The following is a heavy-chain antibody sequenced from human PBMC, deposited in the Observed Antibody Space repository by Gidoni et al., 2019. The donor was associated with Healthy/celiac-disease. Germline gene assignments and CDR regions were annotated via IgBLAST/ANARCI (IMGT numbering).Heavy chain of an antibody. J-gene: IGHJ4*02. CDR3: AKGQTVTTPVDY. CDR1: VFPFSSYA. V-gene: IGHV3-23*01. Sequence: VQLLGSGGGLVQTGGALKLSCSASVFPFSSYAMSWVRQAPGKGLEWVSAISGSGGSTYYADSVKGRFTISRDNSKNTLYLQMNSLRAEDTAVYYCAKGQTVTTPVDYWGQGTLVTGSS. CDR2: ISGSGGST. D-gene: IGHD4-17*01.